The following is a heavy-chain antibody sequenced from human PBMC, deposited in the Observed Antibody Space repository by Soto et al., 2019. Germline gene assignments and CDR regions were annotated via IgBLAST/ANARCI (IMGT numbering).Heavy chain of an antibody. J-gene: IGHJ6*02. CDR1: GYTFTRYD. CDR2: MNVNTGYT. D-gene: IGHD1-26*01. Sequence: QVQLVQSGAEVKKPGASVKVSCKASGYTFTRYDIHGVRQATGQGLEWMGWMNVNTGYTDTAQRFRGRVTLTMTTTMTTAYMALSSLSSEASAVYYCVSYREYCCGMAVSGQGNTVTVSS. CDR3: VSYREYCCGMAV. V-gene: IGHV1-8*01.